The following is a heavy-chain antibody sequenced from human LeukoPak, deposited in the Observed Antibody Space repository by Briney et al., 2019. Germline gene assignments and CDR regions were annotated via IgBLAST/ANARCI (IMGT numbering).Heavy chain of an antibody. V-gene: IGHV3-30*04. CDR1: GFTFSIFP. J-gene: IGHJ4*02. CDR2: ISSGSEK. CDR3: ARDLELSAVYYFDS. D-gene: IGHD3-3*01. Sequence: GGSLRLSCEASGFTFSIFPVHWVRQAPGKGLEWVALISSGSEKYYADSVKGRFTISRDNSKNMLYLQMNSLRADDTAVYYCARDLELSAVYYFDSWGQGTLVIVSS.